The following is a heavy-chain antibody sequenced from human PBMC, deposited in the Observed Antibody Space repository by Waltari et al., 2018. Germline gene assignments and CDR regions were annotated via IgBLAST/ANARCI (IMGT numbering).Heavy chain of an antibody. CDR2: VYHSGST. V-gene: IGHV4-4*03. Sequence: QVQLQESGPGLVKPPGTLSLTCAVSGGSISSINRWSWARQPPGKGLEWIGEVYHSGSTIYNPSLESRLTISVDKSKNQFSLKLSSVTAADTAVYYCARGAYCGGDCAAHIDYWGQGTLVTVSS. CDR1: GGSISSINR. CDR3: ARGAYCGGDCAAHIDY. D-gene: IGHD2-21*02. J-gene: IGHJ4*02.